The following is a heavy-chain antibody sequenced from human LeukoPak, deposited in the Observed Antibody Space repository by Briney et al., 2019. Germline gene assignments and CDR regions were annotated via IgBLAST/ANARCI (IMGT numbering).Heavy chain of an antibody. Sequence: PGGSLRLSCAASGFTFSSYSMNWVRQAPGKGLEWVSSISSSSSYIYYADSVKGRFTISRDNAKNSLYLQMNSLRAEDTAVYYCGFGSGYEYYFDYWGQGTLVTVSS. V-gene: IGHV3-21*01. D-gene: IGHD3-3*01. CDR1: GFTFSSYS. J-gene: IGHJ4*02. CDR3: GFGSGYEYYFDY. CDR2: ISSSSSYI.